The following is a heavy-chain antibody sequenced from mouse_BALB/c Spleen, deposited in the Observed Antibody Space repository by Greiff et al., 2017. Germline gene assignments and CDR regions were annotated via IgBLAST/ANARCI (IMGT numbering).Heavy chain of an antibody. Sequence: EVQLQESGGGLVQPGGSLKLSCAASGFTFSSYGMSWVRQTPDKRLELVATINSNGGSTYYPDSVKGRFTISRDNAKNTLYLQMSSLKSEDTAMYYCARHYYGYYAMDYWGQGTSVTVSS. V-gene: IGHV5-6-3*01. CDR2: INSNGGST. J-gene: IGHJ4*01. CDR3: ARHYYGYYAMDY. CDR1: GFTFSSYG. D-gene: IGHD1-2*01.